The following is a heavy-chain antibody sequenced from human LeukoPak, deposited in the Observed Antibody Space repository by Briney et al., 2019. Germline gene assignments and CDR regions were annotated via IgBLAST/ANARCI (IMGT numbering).Heavy chain of an antibody. CDR1: GGSISIYY. CDR2: IYYSGST. J-gene: IGHJ3*02. D-gene: IGHD4-17*01. CDR3: AREGTTVTHDDAFDI. V-gene: IGHV4-59*01. Sequence: SETLSLTCTVSGGSISIYYWSWIRQPPGKGLEWSGYIYYSGSTNYNPSLKSRATISLDTSKKQCSLQLRSSAAADTAVYYCAREGTTVTHDDAFDIWGQGTMVTVSS.